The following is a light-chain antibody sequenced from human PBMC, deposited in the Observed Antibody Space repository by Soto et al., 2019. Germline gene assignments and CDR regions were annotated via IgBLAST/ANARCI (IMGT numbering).Light chain of an antibody. CDR2: DAS. V-gene: IGKV1-5*01. Sequence: DIQMTQSPSTLSASVGDRVTITCRASQSIINWLAWYQQKPGKAPKLLIYDASSLESGVPSRFSGSGSGTEFTLTTSSLQPHDFATYYCQHYISYPWTFGQRTKVEIK. CDR1: QSIINW. CDR3: QHYISYPWT. J-gene: IGKJ1*01.